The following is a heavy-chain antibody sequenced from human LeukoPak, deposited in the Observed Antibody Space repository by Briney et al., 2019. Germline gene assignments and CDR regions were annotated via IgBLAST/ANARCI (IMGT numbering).Heavy chain of an antibody. D-gene: IGHD3-3*01. CDR1: GGSISSSNW. CDR2: IYHSGST. CDR3: AGFWSGYYNWFDP. Sequence: SGTLSLTCAVSGGSISSSNWWSWVRQPPGKGLEWIGEIYHSGSTNYNPSLKSRVTISVDKSKNQFSLKLSSVTAADTAVYYCAGFWSGYYNWFDPWGQGTLVTVSS. V-gene: IGHV4-4*02. J-gene: IGHJ5*02.